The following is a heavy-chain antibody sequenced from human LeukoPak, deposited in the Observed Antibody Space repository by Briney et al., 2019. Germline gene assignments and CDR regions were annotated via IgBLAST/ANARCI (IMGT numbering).Heavy chain of an antibody. CDR1: GGAFSGYY. Sequence: SETLSLTCAVYGGAFSGYYWSWIRQPPGKGLEWIGEINHRGSTNYNPSLKSRVTISVDTSKNQFSLKLSSVTAADTAVYYCARVRGGVVVPAAMHYYYGMDVWGKGTTVTVSS. V-gene: IGHV4-34*01. CDR2: INHRGST. J-gene: IGHJ6*04. CDR3: ARVRGGVVVPAAMHYYYGMDV. D-gene: IGHD2-2*01.